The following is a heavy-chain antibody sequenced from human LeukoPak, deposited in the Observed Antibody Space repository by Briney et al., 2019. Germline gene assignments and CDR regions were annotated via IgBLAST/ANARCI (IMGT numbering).Heavy chain of an antibody. Sequence: SETLSLTCAVSGVSISTNNWWSWVRQAPGKGLEWIGEIYHRETTNYNPSLRSRVTISVDKSKNLFSLKLTSVTAADTAVYHCVRDRPKLVLLQYPEEVHYMDVWGKGTTVTVSS. CDR1: GVSISTNNW. CDR2: IYHRETT. CDR3: VRDRPKLVLLQYPEEVHYMDV. D-gene: IGHD2-2*01. V-gene: IGHV4-4*02. J-gene: IGHJ6*03.